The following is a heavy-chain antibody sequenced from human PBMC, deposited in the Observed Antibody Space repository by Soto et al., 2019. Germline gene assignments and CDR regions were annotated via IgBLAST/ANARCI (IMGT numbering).Heavy chain of an antibody. CDR2: IYYSGST. CDR1: GGSVSSGSYY. D-gene: IGHD3-10*01. Sequence: SETLSLTCTVSGGSVSSGSYYWSWIRQPPGKGLEWIGYIYYSGSTNYNPSLKSRVTISVDTSKNQFFLKLSSVTAADTAVYYCARGGVRGSDAFDIWGQGTMVTVSS. V-gene: IGHV4-61*01. J-gene: IGHJ3*02. CDR3: ARGGVRGSDAFDI.